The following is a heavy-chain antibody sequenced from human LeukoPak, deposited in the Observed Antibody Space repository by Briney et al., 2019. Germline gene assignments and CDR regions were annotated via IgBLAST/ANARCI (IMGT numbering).Heavy chain of an antibody. J-gene: IGHJ4*02. CDR1: GFTFSNAW. Sequence: GGSLRLSCAASGFTFSNAWMSWVRQAPRKGLEWVGRIKSKYDGGNTDYAAPVKGRFTISRDDSKNTVYLQMNSLKSEDTALYYCTTDDGSSGNPLDDWGQGTLVTVSS. D-gene: IGHD3-22*01. V-gene: IGHV3-15*01. CDR3: TTDDGSSGNPLDD. CDR2: IKSKYDGGNT.